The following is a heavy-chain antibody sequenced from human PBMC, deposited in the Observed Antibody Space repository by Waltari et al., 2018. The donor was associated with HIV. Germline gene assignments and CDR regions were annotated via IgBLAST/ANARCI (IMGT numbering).Heavy chain of an antibody. J-gene: IGHJ4*02. Sequence: EVQLLESGGGLVRPGGSLRLSCAASGFTFSSYAMSWVRHAPGKGLEWVSAISGSGGSTYYADSVKGRFTISRDNSKNTLYLQMNSLRAEDTAVYYCATYYYGSGRPDYWGQGTLVTVSS. D-gene: IGHD3-10*01. CDR2: ISGSGGST. CDR3: ATYYYGSGRPDY. V-gene: IGHV3-23*01. CDR1: GFTFSSYA.